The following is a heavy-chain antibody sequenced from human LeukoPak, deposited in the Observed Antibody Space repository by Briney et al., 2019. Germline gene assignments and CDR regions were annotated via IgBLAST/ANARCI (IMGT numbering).Heavy chain of an antibody. CDR1: GYTFTSYG. V-gene: IGHV1-2*02. Sequence: ASVKVSCKASGYTFTSYGISWVRQAPGQGLEWMGWINPNSGGTNYAQKFQGRVTMTRDTSISTAYMELSRLRSDDTAVYYCARDRRWLQHTFFDYWGQGTLVTVSS. CDR2: INPNSGGT. J-gene: IGHJ4*02. D-gene: IGHD5-24*01. CDR3: ARDRRWLQHTFFDY.